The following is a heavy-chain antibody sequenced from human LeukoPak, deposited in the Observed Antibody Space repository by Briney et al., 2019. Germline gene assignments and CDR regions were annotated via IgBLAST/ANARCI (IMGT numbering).Heavy chain of an antibody. CDR1: GGSISSSSYY. J-gene: IGHJ2*01. CDR2: IYYSGST. CDR3: ARLFICSSTSCYGYKGIIYWYFDL. D-gene: IGHD2-2*01. Sequence: PSETLSLTCTVSGGSISSSSYYWGWIRQPPGKGLEWIGSIYYSGSTYYNPSLKSRVTISVDTSKNQFSLKLSSVTAADTAVYYCARLFICSSTSCYGYKGIIYWYFDLWGRGTLVTVSS. V-gene: IGHV4-39*01.